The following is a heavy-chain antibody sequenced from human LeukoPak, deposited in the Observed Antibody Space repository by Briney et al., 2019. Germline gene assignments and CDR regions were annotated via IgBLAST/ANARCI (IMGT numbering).Heavy chain of an antibody. V-gene: IGHV1-2*02. CDR1: GYTFTGYY. J-gene: IGHJ4*02. CDR2: INPNSGDT. CDR3: ANLRADY. Sequence: ASVKVSCKASGYTFTGYYMHWVRQAPGQGLEWMGWINPNSGDTKYAQKFQGRVTMARDTSISTAYMDLSSLRSDDTAVYYCANLRADYWGQGTLVTVSS. D-gene: IGHD3-16*01.